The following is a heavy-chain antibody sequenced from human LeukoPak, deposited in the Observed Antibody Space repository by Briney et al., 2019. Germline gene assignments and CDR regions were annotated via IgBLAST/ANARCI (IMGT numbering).Heavy chain of an antibody. CDR3: ASGHMVRGVIRGYYFDY. V-gene: IGHV1-69*06. D-gene: IGHD3-10*01. J-gene: IGHJ4*02. Sequence: EASVKVSCKASGGTFSSYAISWVRQAPGQGLEWMGGIIPIFGTANYAQKFQGRVTITADKSTSTAYMELSSLRSEDAAVYYCASGHMVRGVIRGYYFDYWGQGTLVTVSS. CDR1: GGTFSSYA. CDR2: IIPIFGTA.